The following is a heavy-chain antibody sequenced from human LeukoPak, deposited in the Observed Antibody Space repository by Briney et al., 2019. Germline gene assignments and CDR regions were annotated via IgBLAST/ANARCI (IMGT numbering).Heavy chain of an antibody. Sequence: PGGSLRLSCVASGLNFDDSAMHWVRQAPGKSLEWVSLISADGGSTFSADSVKGRFSISRDSSKNSLYLQMNSLRSEDTAMYYCAKESGKFDYWGQGTLVAVSS. CDR3: AKESGKFDY. CDR2: ISADGGST. CDR1: GLNFDDSA. J-gene: IGHJ4*02. V-gene: IGHV3-43*02.